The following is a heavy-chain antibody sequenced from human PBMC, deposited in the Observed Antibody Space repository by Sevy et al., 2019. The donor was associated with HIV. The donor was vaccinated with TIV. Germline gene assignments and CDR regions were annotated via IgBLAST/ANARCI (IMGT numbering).Heavy chain of an antibody. J-gene: IGHJ6*02. CDR3: AKGDSTFYGMDV. Sequence: GGSLRLSCAASGFTFSTYTMNWVRQAPGKGLEWVSAISGSGGSTYYADSVKGRFTISRDQSKNTLYLQMNNLRAEDTAVYYCAKGDSTFYGMDVWGQGTTVTVSS. D-gene: IGHD6-13*01. V-gene: IGHV3-23*01. CDR2: ISGSGGST. CDR1: GFTFSTYT.